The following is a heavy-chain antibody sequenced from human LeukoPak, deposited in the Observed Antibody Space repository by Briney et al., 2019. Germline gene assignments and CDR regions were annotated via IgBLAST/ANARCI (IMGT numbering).Heavy chain of an antibody. J-gene: IGHJ5*02. CDR3: ARDDSFRGFDP. V-gene: IGHV4-59*01. Sequence: SETLSLTCAVYGGSFSGYYWSWIRQPPGKGLEWIGYIYYSGSTNYNPSLKSRVTISVDTSKNQFSLKLSSVTAADTAVYYCARDDSFRGFDPWGQGTLVTVSS. CDR1: GGSFSGYY. D-gene: IGHD2-15*01. CDR2: IYYSGST.